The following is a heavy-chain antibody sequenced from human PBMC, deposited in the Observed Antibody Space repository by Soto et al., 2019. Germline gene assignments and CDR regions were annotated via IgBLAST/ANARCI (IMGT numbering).Heavy chain of an antibody. CDR1: GGSISRGAYY. D-gene: IGHD5-12*01. Sequence: QVQLQESGPGLVKPSQTLSLTCTVSGGSISRGAYYWCWIRQHPGKGLEWIGYIYYSGSTNSNASLKSRVTMSADTSKNQFSLRLSSVTAADTAVYYCARARIYETVDYWGQGTLVTVSS. J-gene: IGHJ4*02. CDR2: IYYSGST. V-gene: IGHV4-31*03. CDR3: ARARIYETVDY.